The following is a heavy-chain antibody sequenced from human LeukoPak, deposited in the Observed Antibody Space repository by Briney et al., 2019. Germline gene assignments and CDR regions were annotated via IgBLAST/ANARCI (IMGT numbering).Heavy chain of an antibody. J-gene: IGHJ4*02. CDR3: ARGTYYYDSSGYPTNYFDY. CDR2: ISSSSSYI. Sequence: PGGSLRLSCAASGFTFSSYSMNWVRQAPGKGLEWVSSISSSSSYIYYADSVKGRFTISRDNAKNSLYLQMNSLRAEDTALYYCARGTYYYDSSGYPTNYFDYWGQGTLVTVSS. CDR1: GFTFSSYS. V-gene: IGHV3-21*04. D-gene: IGHD3-22*01.